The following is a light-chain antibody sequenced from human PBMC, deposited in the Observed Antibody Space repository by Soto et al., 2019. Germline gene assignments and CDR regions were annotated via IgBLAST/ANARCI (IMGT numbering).Light chain of an antibody. CDR1: SSDVGAYNY. V-gene: IGLV2-14*01. CDR3: SSYSTSFFYV. CDR2: GVT. J-gene: IGLJ1*01. Sequence: QSALAQPASVSGSPGQSITISCTGTSSDVGAYNYVSWYQQHPGEAPQLIIYGVTNRPSGVSYRFSGSKSDYTASLTISGLQAEDEADYYCSSYSTSFFYVFGTGTKVTVL.